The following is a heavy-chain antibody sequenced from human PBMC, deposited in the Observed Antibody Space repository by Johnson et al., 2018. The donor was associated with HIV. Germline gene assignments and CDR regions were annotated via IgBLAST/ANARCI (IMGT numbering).Heavy chain of an antibody. D-gene: IGHD6-19*01. CDR2: IYSNGTT. V-gene: IGHV3-66*01. CDR1: GFTVSSSY. J-gene: IGHJ3*02. CDR3: ARGEYPGIAVAGPALYVFDI. Sequence: VQLVESRGVLVQPGGSLRLSCVVSGFTVSSSYLTWVRQAPGKGLEWVSLIYSNGTTDYADSVQGRFTISRDNSKNTLYLQMNSLRAEDTAVYYCARGEYPGIAVAGPALYVFDIWGQGTMVTVSS.